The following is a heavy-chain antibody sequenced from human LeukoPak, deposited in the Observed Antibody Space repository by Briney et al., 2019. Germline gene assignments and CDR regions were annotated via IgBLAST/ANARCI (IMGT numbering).Heavy chain of an antibody. V-gene: IGHV3-30*03. CDR3: TTGKPYVWGSYRSGGEIDY. D-gene: IGHD3-16*02. Sequence: GGSLRLSCAASGFTFSSYGMHWVRQAPGKGLEWGAVISYDGSNKYYADSVRGRFTISRDNSKNTLYLQMNSLRAEDTVVYYCTTGKPYVWGSYRSGGEIDYWGQGTLVTVSS. J-gene: IGHJ4*02. CDR2: ISYDGSNK. CDR1: GFTFSSYG.